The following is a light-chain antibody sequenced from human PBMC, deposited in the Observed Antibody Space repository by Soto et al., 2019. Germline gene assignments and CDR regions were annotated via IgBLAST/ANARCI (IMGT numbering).Light chain of an antibody. V-gene: IGKV1-27*01. J-gene: IGKJ3*01. Sequence: DIQMTQSPSSLSASVGDRVTITCRASQGFSNYLAWYQQKPGKVPMLLIYATSTLQSGVPSRFSGSGSGTDFTLTISSLQPEDVATYYCQKYNDVPFTFGSGTKVDIK. CDR2: ATS. CDR3: QKYNDVPFT. CDR1: QGFSNY.